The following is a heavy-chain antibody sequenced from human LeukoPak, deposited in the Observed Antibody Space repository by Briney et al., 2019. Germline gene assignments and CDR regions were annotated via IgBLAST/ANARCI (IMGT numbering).Heavy chain of an antibody. J-gene: IGHJ3*02. CDR3: ARGRRDCSGDCYVAFDI. Sequence: GGSLRLSCVASGFTVSSNYMSWVRQAPGKGLEWVSVIYSAGSTYYADSVKGRSTISRDNSKNSLFLQMHSLRADDTAVYYCARGRRDCSGDCYVAFDIWGQGTMVTVSS. D-gene: IGHD2-21*02. CDR2: IYSAGST. V-gene: IGHV3-53*01. CDR1: GFTVSSNY.